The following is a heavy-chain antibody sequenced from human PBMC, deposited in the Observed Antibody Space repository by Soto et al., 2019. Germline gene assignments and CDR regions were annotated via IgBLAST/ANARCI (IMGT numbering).Heavy chain of an antibody. Sequence: LRLSCAASGFTFSDYYMSWIRQAPGKGLEWISYISSSGNTIYYADSVEGRFTISRDNAQNSLYLQMNNLRAEDTAVYYCARDSRVYYGSGSSVDGWGQGTLVTVSS. CDR1: GFTFSDYY. V-gene: IGHV3-11*01. J-gene: IGHJ4*02. CDR2: ISSSGNTI. CDR3: ARDSRVYYGSGSSVDG. D-gene: IGHD3-10*01.